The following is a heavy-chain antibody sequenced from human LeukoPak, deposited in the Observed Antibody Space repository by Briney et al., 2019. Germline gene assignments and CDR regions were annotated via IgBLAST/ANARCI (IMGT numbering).Heavy chain of an antibody. CDR2: INPSGGST. CDR3: AREATVTTMGYYGMDV. Sequence: ASVKVSCKASGYTFTSYYMHWVRQAPGQGLEWMGIINPSGGSTSYAQKFQGRVTMTRDTSTSTVYMELSSLRSEDTAVYYRAREATVTTMGYYGMDVWGQGTMVTVSS. J-gene: IGHJ6*02. CDR1: GYTFTSYY. D-gene: IGHD4-17*01. V-gene: IGHV1-46*01.